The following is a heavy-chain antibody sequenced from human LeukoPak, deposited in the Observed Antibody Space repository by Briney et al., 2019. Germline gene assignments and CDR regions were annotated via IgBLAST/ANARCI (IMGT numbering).Heavy chain of an antibody. Sequence: GASVKVSCKASGYTFTSYDINWVRQATGQGLEWMGWMNPNSGNTGYAQKFQGRATMTRNTSISTAYMELSSLRSEDTAVYYCARGRYSSGWSFPYWGQGTLVTVSS. V-gene: IGHV1-8*01. CDR2: MNPNSGNT. CDR3: ARGRYSSGWSFPY. D-gene: IGHD6-19*01. J-gene: IGHJ4*02. CDR1: GYTFTSYD.